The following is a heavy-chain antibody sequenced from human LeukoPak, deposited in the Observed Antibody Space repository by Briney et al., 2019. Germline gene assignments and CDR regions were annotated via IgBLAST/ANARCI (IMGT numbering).Heavy chain of an antibody. D-gene: IGHD6-19*01. CDR3: ARDHSEQWLVTRLFDY. V-gene: IGHV1-46*01. J-gene: IGHJ4*02. Sequence: GASVKVSCKASGYTFTSYYMHWVRQAPGQGLEWMGIINPSGGSTSYAQKFQGRVTMTRDTSTSTVYMELSSLRSEDTVVYYCARDHSEQWLVTRLFDYWGQGTLVTVSS. CDR2: INPSGGST. CDR1: GYTFTSYY.